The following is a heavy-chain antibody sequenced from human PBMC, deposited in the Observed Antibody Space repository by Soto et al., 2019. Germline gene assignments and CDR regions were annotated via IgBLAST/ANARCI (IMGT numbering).Heavy chain of an antibody. CDR3: AKDQTDVTLFDY. CDR1: GFSFSSLA. V-gene: IGHV3-23*01. Sequence: LRLSSAASGFSFSSLAMSWVGQAPGKGLEWVSSISGRGVDTLYADSVKGRFTISRDNSRNTLYLQVNSLRAEDTAVYYCAKDQTDVTLFDYWGQGTLVTVSS. CDR2: ISGRGVDT. J-gene: IGHJ4*02. D-gene: IGHD2-21*02.